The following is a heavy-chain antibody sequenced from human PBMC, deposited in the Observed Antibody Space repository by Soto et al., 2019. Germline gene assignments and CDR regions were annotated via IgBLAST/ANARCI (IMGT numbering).Heavy chain of an antibody. Sequence: QPGGSLRLSCAASGFTFSSYGMHWVRQAPGKGLEWVAVISYDGSNKYYADSVKGRFTISRDNSKKTLYLQMNSLRAEDTAVYYCAKDEQWLVPWFGPWGQGTLVTVSA. V-gene: IGHV3-30*18. CDR1: GFTFSSYG. J-gene: IGHJ5*02. CDR3: AKDEQWLVPWFGP. D-gene: IGHD6-19*01. CDR2: ISYDGSNK.